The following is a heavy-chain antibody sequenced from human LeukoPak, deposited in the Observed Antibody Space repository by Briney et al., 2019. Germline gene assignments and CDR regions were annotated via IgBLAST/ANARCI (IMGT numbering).Heavy chain of an antibody. J-gene: IGHJ4*02. Sequence: GGSLRLSCAASGFTFSSYAMSWVRRAPGKGLEWVSAISGSGGSTYYADSVKGRFTISRDNPKNTLYLQMNSLRAEDTAVYYCAKDIVAGDIVVVPDYWGQGTLVTVSS. CDR1: GFTFSSYA. D-gene: IGHD2-2*01. CDR2: ISGSGGST. CDR3: AKDIVAGDIVVVPDY. V-gene: IGHV3-23*01.